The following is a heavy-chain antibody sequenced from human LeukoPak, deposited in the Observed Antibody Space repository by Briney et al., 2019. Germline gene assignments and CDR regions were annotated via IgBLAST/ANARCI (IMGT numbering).Heavy chain of an antibody. CDR3: ARESPTSGIDS. V-gene: IGHV3-53*01. D-gene: IGHD2-15*01. J-gene: IGHJ5*01. CDR1: GFSVDSNY. Sequence: GGSLRLSCSASGFSVDSNYMSWVRQAPGKGLEWVSVIYSNGKEYYAESAKGRFTISRDISKNSLDLQMNRLRGEDTAVYYCARESPTSGIDSWGQGTPVIVSS. CDR2: IYSNGKE.